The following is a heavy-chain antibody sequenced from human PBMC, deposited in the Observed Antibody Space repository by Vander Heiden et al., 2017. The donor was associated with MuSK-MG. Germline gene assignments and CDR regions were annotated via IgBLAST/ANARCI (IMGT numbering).Heavy chain of an antibody. CDR1: SFTSYW. CDR3: ARPTKTIRDAFDI. D-gene: IGHD2-21*01. CDR2: IYPGDSDT. J-gene: IGHJ3*02. V-gene: IGHV5-51*01. Sequence: SFTSYWIGWVRQMPGKGLEWMGIIYPGDSDTRYSPSVQGQVTISADKSISTAYLQWRSLKASDTAMYYCARPTKTIRDAFDIWGQGTMVTVSS.